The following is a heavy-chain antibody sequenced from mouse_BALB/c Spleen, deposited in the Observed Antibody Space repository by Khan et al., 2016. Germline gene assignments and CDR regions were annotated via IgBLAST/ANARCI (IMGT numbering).Heavy chain of an antibody. J-gene: IGHJ3*01. CDR1: GFNIKDTY. CDR2: IDPAHGNT. V-gene: IGHV14-3*02. D-gene: IGHD2-4*01. CDR3: ARSPDDYDVGFAY. Sequence: VRLQQSGAELVKPGASVKLSCTASGFNIKDTYMHWVKPRPEQGLEWLGRIDPAHGNTKYDPKFQGKATITSDTSSNTAYLQLSRLTSEDTAVYYSARSPDDYDVGFAYWGQGTLVTVSA.